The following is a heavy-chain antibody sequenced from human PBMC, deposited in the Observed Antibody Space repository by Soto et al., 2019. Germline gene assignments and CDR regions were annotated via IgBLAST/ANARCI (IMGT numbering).Heavy chain of an antibody. D-gene: IGHD4-17*01. V-gene: IGHV4-39*01. Sequence: SETLSLTCTVSGGSISSSSYYWGWIRQPPGKGLEWIGSIYYSGSTYYNPSLKSRVTISVDTSKNQFSLKLSSVTAADTAVYYCAIITVTTFGYWGQGTLVTSPQ. J-gene: IGHJ4*02. CDR2: IYYSGST. CDR1: GGSISSSSYY. CDR3: AIITVTTFGY.